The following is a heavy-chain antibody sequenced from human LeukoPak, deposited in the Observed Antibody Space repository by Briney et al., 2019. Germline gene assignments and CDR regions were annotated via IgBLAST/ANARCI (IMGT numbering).Heavy chain of an antibody. V-gene: IGHV3-30*04. D-gene: IGHD6-19*01. CDR1: GINFSGYA. CDR3: ATAYSSGWADY. J-gene: IGHJ4*02. Sequence: GGSLRLSCAASGINFSGYAMHWVRQAPGKGLEWVAIISYDGSNKNYADSVKGRLTISRDNSNNMLFLQSNSLRTDDTAVYFCATAYSSGWADYWGQGTLVTVSS. CDR2: ISYDGSNK.